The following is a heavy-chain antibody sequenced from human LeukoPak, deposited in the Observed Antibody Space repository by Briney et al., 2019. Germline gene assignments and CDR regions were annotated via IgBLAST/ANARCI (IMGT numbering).Heavy chain of an antibody. V-gene: IGHV3-11*04. J-gene: IGHJ4*02. D-gene: IGHD1-26*01. CDR1: GFTFSDYY. Sequence: PGGSLRLSCAASGFTFSDYYMSWIRQAPGKGLEWVSYISSSGSTIYYADSVKGRFTISRDNAKNSLYLQMNSQRAEDTAVYYCARVGMLWEIVPDPVNFDYWGQGTLVTVSS. CDR3: ARVGMLWEIVPDPVNFDY. CDR2: ISSSGSTI.